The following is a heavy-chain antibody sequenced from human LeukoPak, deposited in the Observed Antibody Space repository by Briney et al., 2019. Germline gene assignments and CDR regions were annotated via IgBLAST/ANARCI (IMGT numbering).Heavy chain of an antibody. D-gene: IGHD6-13*01. Sequence: PGGSLRLSCEVSGLTFYTYAMSWVRRAPGKGLEWVPAIGGRDGRTYYSDSVKGRFTISRDNSQNTLYLQMKTLRAEDTAVYYCSTSPSFGSSWYQFNYWGQGALVIVSS. J-gene: IGHJ4*02. V-gene: IGHV3-23*01. CDR1: GLTFYTYA. CDR2: IGGRDGRT. CDR3: STSPSFGSSWYQFNY.